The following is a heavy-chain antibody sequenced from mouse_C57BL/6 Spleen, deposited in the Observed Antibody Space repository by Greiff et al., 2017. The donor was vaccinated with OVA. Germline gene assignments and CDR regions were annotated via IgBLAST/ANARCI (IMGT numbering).Heavy chain of an antibody. CDR2: IYPRDGST. CDR1: GYTFTSYD. J-gene: IGHJ3*01. V-gene: IGHV1-85*01. CDR3: ARWGIRFAY. Sequence: QVQLQQSGPELVKPGASVKLSCKASGYTFTSYDINWVKQRPGQGLEWIGCIYPRDGSTKYNEKFKGKATLTVDTSSSTAYMELHSLTSEDSAVYFCARWGIRFAYWGQGTLVTVSA.